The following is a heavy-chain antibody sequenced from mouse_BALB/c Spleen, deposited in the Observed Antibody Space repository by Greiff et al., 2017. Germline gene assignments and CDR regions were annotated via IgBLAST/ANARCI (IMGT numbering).Heavy chain of an antibody. J-gene: IGHJ1*01. CDR2: ISSGGGNT. V-gene: IGHV5-9*03. CDR3: ARWGTTVVGYFDV. Sequence: VQLKESGGGLVKPGGSLKLSCAASGFTFSSYTMSWVRQTPEKRLEWVATISSGGGNTYYPDSVKGRFTISRDNAKNNLYLQMSSLRSEDTALYYCARWGTTVVGYFDVWGAGTTVTVSS. D-gene: IGHD1-1*01. CDR1: GFTFSSYT.